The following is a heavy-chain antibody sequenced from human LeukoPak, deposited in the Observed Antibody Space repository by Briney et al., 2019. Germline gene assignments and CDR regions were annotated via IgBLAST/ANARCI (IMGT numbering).Heavy chain of an antibody. J-gene: IGHJ4*02. V-gene: IGHV3-49*03. Sequence: GGSLRLSCTASGFTFGDYAMSWIRQAPGKGLEWVGFIRSKAYGETADYAASVKGRFTISRDDSKAIAYLQMNSLKTEDTAVYHCTRDRGAYNLYDYWGQGTLVTVTS. CDR2: IRSKAYGETA. CDR1: GFTFGDYA. CDR3: TRDRGAYNLYDY. D-gene: IGHD1-1*01.